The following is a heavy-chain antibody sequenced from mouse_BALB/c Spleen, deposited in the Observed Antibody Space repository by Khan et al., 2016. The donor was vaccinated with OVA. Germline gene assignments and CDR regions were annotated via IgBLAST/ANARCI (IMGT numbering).Heavy chain of an antibody. CDR3: ASGSRDYGSRGALDY. Sequence: QVQLQQSGAELARPGASVKMSCKASGYTFTSYSMHWIQQRPGQGLAWIGNINPSNAYTTYNQKFKDKATLTADKSSSKAYMQLRSLTSSDHAVYYGASGSRDYGSRGALDYWGQGTSVTVSS. CDR2: INPSNAYT. D-gene: IGHD1-1*01. CDR1: GYTFTSYS. J-gene: IGHJ4*01. V-gene: IGHV1-4*01.